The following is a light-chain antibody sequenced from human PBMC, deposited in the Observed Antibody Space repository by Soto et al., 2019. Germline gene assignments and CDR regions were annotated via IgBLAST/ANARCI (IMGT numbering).Light chain of an antibody. V-gene: IGKV3-20*01. J-gene: IGKJ2*01. Sequence: EIVLTQSPGTLSLSPGERATLSCRASQSVSSSYLAWYQQKPGQAPRLLIYGASSRAIGIPDRFSGSGSGTDFSLSISRLEPEDFAVYYCQQYGGSPYTFGQGTKLEIK. CDR1: QSVSSSY. CDR3: QQYGGSPYT. CDR2: GAS.